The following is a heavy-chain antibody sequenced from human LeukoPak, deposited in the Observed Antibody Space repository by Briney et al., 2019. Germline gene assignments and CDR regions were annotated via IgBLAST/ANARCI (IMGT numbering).Heavy chain of an antibody. D-gene: IGHD6-13*01. CDR3: ARVGSSPDDYYYYYMYV. CDR1: GGSISSHY. Sequence: SETLSLTCTGSGGSISSHYWSWLRQPPGKGLEWIGYIYYSGSTNYNPSLKSRVTISVDTSKNQFSLKLSSVTAADTAVYYCARVGSSPDDYYYYYMYVWGKGNTVTVSS. V-gene: IGHV4-59*11. J-gene: IGHJ6*03. CDR2: IYYSGST.